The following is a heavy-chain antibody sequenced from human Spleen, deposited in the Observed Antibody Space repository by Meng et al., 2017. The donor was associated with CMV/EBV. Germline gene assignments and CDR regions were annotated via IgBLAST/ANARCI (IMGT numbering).Heavy chain of an antibody. Sequence: QVQLGRSGPEWERPGASVRVSCKASGYNCDIYGITWVRQAPGQGLEWVGWVSAENGDTDYGQKFQGRVTVTADTFTNTAYMEMRSLRSDDSAMYYCARAGAAVTTHFDFWGQGTLVTVSS. D-gene: IGHD4-17*01. J-gene: IGHJ4*02. V-gene: IGHV1-18*01. CDR1: GYNCDIYG. CDR2: VSAENGDT. CDR3: ARAGAAVTTHFDF.